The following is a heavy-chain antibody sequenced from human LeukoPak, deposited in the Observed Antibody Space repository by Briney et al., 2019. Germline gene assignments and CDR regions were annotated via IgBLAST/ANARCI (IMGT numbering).Heavy chain of an antibody. CDR2: IYYSGST. Sequence: SETLSLTCTVSGGSLSSYYWSWIRQPPGKGLEWIGYIYYSGSTNYNPSLKSRVTISVDTSKNQFSLKLSSVTAADTAVYYCARVGYYYYMDVWGKGTTVTVSS. V-gene: IGHV4-59*01. CDR3: ARVGYYYYMDV. CDR1: GGSLSSYY. J-gene: IGHJ6*03.